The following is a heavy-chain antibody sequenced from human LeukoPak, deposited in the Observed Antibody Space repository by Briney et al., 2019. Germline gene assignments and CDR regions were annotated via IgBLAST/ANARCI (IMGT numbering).Heavy chain of an antibody. J-gene: IGHJ4*02. CDR1: GFTFSSYS. V-gene: IGHV3-21*01. CDR2: ISSSSSYI. Sequence: PGGSLRLSCAASGFTFSSYSMNWVRQAPGMGLEWVSSISSSSSYIYYADSVKGRFTISRDNAKNSLYLQMNSLRAEDTAVYYCARNIVATIQHWGQGTLVTVSS. CDR3: ARNIVATIQH. D-gene: IGHD5-12*01.